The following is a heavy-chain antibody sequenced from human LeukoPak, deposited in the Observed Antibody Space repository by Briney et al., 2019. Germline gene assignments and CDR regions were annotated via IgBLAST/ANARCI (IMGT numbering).Heavy chain of an antibody. Sequence: PGGSLRLSCAASGFTFSNSAMHWVRQASGKGLEWVVRIRNKPYNYATSYSASVKGRFTLSRDDSKSTAYLQMNSLRTDDTAVYYCTFTRDGNTFIDYWGQGTLVTVSS. CDR1: GFTFSNSA. J-gene: IGHJ4*02. D-gene: IGHD5-24*01. CDR3: TFTRDGNTFIDY. V-gene: IGHV3-73*01. CDR2: IRNKPYNYAT.